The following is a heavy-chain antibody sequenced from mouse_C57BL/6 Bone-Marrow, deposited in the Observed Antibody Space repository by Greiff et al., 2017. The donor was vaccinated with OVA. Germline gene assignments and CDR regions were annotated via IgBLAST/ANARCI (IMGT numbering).Heavy chain of an antibody. CDR2: IYPGSGST. J-gene: IGHJ2*01. V-gene: IGHV1-55*01. CDR1: GYTFTSYW. Sequence: VQLQQPGAELVKPGASVKMSCKASGYTFTSYWITWVKQRPGQGLEWIGDIYPGSGSTNYNEKFKSKATLTVDTSSSTAYMQLSSLTSEDSAVYYCARTFYYYGSSWDYWGQGTTLTVSS. CDR3: ARTFYYYGSSWDY. D-gene: IGHD1-1*01.